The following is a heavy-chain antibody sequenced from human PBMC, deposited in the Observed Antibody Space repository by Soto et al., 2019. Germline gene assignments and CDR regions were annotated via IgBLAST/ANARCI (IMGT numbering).Heavy chain of an antibody. CDR1: GFTFRSYA. Sequence: EVQLLESGGDLVPPGGSLRLSCAASGFTFRSYAMSWVRQAPGKGPEWVSGISAAGGSTYYADSVKGRFTISRDNSKATLYLQMNSLRAEDTALYYCAKDPNGDYVGAFDIWGQGTVVTVSS. CDR3: AKDPNGDYVGAFDI. V-gene: IGHV3-23*01. CDR2: ISAAGGST. J-gene: IGHJ3*02. D-gene: IGHD4-17*01.